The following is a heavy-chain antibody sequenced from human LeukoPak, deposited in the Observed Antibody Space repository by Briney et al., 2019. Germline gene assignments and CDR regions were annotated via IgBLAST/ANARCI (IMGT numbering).Heavy chain of an antibody. CDR1: GFTFSSYA. J-gene: IGHJ2*01. V-gene: IGHV3-23*01. CDR2: ISGSGGST. Sequence: GGSLRLSCAASGFTFSSYAMSWVRQAPGKGLEWVSAISGSGGSTYYADSVKGRFTISRDNSKSTLYLQMNSLRAEDTAVYYCARTPNIVVVVAATWYFDLWGRGTLVTFSS. D-gene: IGHD2-15*01. CDR3: ARTPNIVVVVAATWYFDL.